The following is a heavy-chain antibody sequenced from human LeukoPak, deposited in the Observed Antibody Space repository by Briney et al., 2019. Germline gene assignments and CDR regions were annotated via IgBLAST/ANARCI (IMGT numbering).Heavy chain of an antibody. J-gene: IGHJ6*02. Sequence: GGSLRLSCAASGFTVSSTYMSWVRQAPGKGLEWVSVIYSGGNIYYIDSVKGRFTISRDTSKNTLYLQMNSLRAEDTAVYYCAKAGSEVRGVIYYGMDVWGQGTTVTVSS. D-gene: IGHD3-10*01. CDR3: AKAGSEVRGVIYYGMDV. CDR1: GFTVSSTY. V-gene: IGHV3-53*01. CDR2: IYSGGNI.